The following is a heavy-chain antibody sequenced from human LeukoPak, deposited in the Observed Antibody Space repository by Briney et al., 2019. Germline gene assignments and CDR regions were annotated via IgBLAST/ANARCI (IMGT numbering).Heavy chain of an antibody. CDR2: ISYDGSNK. J-gene: IGHJ4*02. V-gene: IGHV3-30*04. Sequence: GGSLRLSCAASGFTFSSYAMHWVRQAPGKGLEWVAVISYDGSNKYYADSVKGRFTISRDNSRNTLYLQMNSLRAEDTAVYYCAREKVVAVTIFGVVIDYFDYWGQGTLVTVSP. CDR3: AREKVVAVTIFGVVIDYFDY. CDR1: GFTFSSYA. D-gene: IGHD3-3*01.